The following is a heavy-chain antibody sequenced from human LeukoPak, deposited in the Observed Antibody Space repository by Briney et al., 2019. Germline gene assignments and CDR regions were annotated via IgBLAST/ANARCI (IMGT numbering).Heavy chain of an antibody. V-gene: IGHV4-34*01. J-gene: IGHJ4*02. D-gene: IGHD3-10*01. CDR1: GGSFSGYY. Sequence: SETLSLTCAVYGGSFSGYYWSWIRQPPGKGLEWIGEINHSGSTNYNPSLKSRVTISVDTSKNQFSLKLSSVTAADTAVYYCARLNLWFGEFLDYWGQGTLVTVSS. CDR2: INHSGST. CDR3: ARLNLWFGEFLDY.